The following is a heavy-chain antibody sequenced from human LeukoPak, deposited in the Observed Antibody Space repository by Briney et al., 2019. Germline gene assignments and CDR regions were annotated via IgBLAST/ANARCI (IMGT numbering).Heavy chain of an antibody. D-gene: IGHD6-6*01. J-gene: IGHJ6*02. Sequence: PSETLSLTCAVYGGSFSGYYWNWIRQPPGKGLEWIGEINPNGNTNYSPSLKSRVTISVDTSKNQFSLKLSSVTAADTVVYYCAREYSSSSSGAYYYYGMDVWGQGTTVTVSS. V-gene: IGHV4-34*01. CDR3: AREYSSSSSGAYYYYGMDV. CDR1: GGSFSGYY. CDR2: INPNGNT.